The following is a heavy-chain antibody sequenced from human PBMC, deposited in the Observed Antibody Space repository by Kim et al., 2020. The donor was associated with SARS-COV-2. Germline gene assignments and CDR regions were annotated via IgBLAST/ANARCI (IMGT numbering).Heavy chain of an antibody. J-gene: IGHJ3*02. D-gene: IGHD3-22*01. CDR3: ATLVVMRTDGAFDI. Sequence: DAVKGRITISRANAKNTLYLQMNRLRAEDTGVYYCATLVVMRTDGAFDIWGQGTLVTLSS. V-gene: IGHV3-30*07.